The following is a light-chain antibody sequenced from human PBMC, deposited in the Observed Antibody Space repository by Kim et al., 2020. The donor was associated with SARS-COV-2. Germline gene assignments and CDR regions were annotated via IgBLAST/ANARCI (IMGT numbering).Light chain of an antibody. J-gene: IGKJ4*01. Sequence: VSPGEVASLSCRASQSVNSNLAWYQHKPGQAPRLLIYDASTRATDIPARFSGSGSGTEFTLTINTLQSEDFALYYCQQYKNWPLTFGGGTKVDIK. CDR2: DAS. CDR3: QQYKNWPLT. V-gene: IGKV3-15*01. CDR1: QSVNSN.